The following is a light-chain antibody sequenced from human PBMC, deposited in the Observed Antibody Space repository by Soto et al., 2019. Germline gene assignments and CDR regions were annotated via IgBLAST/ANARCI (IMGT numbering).Light chain of an antibody. J-gene: IGKJ5*01. CDR3: QQSYSTPIT. V-gene: IGKV1-39*01. Sequence: DMHMTQSPSSLAASVGDRVTITCQASQTISTYLNWYQQKPGKAPKLLIYAASSLQSGVTSRFSGSGSGTDFTLTIISLQAEDFATYYCQQSYSTPITFGQGTRLEIK. CDR1: QTISTY. CDR2: AAS.